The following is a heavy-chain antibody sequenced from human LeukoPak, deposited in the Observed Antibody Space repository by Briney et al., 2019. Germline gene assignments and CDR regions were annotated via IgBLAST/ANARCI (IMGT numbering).Heavy chain of an antibody. CDR1: GFTFSNAW. Sequence: GGSLRLSCAASGFTFSNAWMSWVRQAPGKGLEWVGRIKSKTDGGTTDYAAPVKGRFTISRDDSKNTLYLQMNSLNTEDTAVYYCTTDPRGSYYVGADYWGQGTLVTVSS. D-gene: IGHD1-26*01. CDR2: IKSKTDGGTT. J-gene: IGHJ4*02. V-gene: IGHV3-15*01. CDR3: TTDPRGSYYVGADY.